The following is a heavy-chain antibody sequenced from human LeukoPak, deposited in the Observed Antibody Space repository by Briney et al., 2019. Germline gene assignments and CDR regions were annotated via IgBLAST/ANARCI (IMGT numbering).Heavy chain of an antibody. CDR3: ATGNYYDSRGYYTFGH. J-gene: IGHJ1*01. Sequence: GGSLRLSCAASGFTFSSYAMSWVRQAPGKGLEWVSAISGSGGSTYYADSVKGRFSISRDNAKNTLYLQMNSLRAEDTAVYYCATGNYYDSRGYYTFGHWGQGTLVTVSS. D-gene: IGHD3-22*01. CDR2: ISGSGGST. V-gene: IGHV3-23*01. CDR1: GFTFSSYA.